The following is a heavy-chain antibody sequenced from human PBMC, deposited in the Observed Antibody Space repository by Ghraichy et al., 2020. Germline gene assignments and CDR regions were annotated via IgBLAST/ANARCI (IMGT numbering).Heavy chain of an antibody. D-gene: IGHD4-23*01. CDR1: GFTFSGYS. J-gene: IGHJ6*02. V-gene: IGHV3-48*01. CDR3: ARGSRVVRFYYYDGMDV. CDR2: ITSSGRNI. Sequence: GGSLRLSCVGSGFTFSGYSMNWVRQSPGKGLEWVSYITSSGRNIFYADSVKGRFTISRDNAQNSLYLQMNSLRAEDTAVYYCARGSRVVRFYYYDGMDVWGQGTTVTGSS.